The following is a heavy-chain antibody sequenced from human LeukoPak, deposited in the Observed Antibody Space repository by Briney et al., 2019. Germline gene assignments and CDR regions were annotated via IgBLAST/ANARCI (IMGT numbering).Heavy chain of an antibody. J-gene: IGHJ3*02. Sequence: SQTLSLTCAGDFVSTNSAAWNWIRQSPSRGLEWLGRTYYRSKWYNDYAVSVKSRITINPDTSKNQFSLQLNSVTPEDTAVYYCARDHITTSRDDAFDIWGQGTMVTVSS. D-gene: IGHD1-14*01. V-gene: IGHV6-1*01. CDR3: ARDHITTSRDDAFDI. CDR2: TYYRSKWYN. CDR1: DFVSTNSAA.